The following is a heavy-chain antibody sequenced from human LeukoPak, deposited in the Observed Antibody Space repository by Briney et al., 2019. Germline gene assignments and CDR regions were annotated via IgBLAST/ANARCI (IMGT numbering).Heavy chain of an antibody. J-gene: IGHJ5*02. CDR3: ANKPAGFDP. CDR1: GFNFSSFV. CDR2: ISGSGDGT. V-gene: IGHV3-23*01. Sequence: GGSLRLSCAGSGFNFSSFVMTWVRQAPGKGLEWVSSISGSGDGTYYADSVKGRFTISRDNSKNTLYLQMNSLRAEDTAVYYCANKPAGFDPWGQGTLVTVSS. D-gene: IGHD1-14*01.